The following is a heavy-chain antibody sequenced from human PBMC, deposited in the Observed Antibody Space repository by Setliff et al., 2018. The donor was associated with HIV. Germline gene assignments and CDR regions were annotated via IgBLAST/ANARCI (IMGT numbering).Heavy chain of an antibody. J-gene: IGHJ3*02. CDR1: GFTFTNHA. V-gene: IGHV3-48*03. D-gene: IGHD1-26*01. CDR3: VGSPAEAASAAWDEAFDI. Sequence: GGSLRLSCATSGFTFTNHAMHWVRQAPGKGLEWLSYISSSSDSPTKYADSVQGRFTISRDNAKNSLYLQMNSLRVEDTAVYYCVGSPAEAASAAWDEAFDIWGQGTLVTVSS. CDR2: ISSSSDSPT.